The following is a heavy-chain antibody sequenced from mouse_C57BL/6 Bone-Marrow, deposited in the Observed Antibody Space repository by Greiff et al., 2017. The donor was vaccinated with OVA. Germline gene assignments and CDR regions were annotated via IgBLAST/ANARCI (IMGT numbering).Heavy chain of an antibody. Sequence: EVQGVESGGGLVKPGGSLKLSCAASGFTSSDYGMHWVRQAPEKGLEWVAYISSGSSTIYYADTVKGRFTISRDNAKNTLFLQMTSLRSEDTAMYYCARRLLRLDYWGQGTTLTVSS. V-gene: IGHV5-17*01. D-gene: IGHD1-1*01. CDR3: ARRLLRLDY. CDR1: GFTSSDYG. CDR2: ISSGSSTI. J-gene: IGHJ2*01.